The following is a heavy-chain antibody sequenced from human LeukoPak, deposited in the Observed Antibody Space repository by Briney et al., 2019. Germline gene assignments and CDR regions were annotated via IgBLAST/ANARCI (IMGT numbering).Heavy chain of an antibody. CDR1: GGSTNSNTFY. D-gene: IGHD5-18*01. J-gene: IGHJ4*02. Sequence: SETLSLTCTVSGGSTNSNTFYWGWIRQPPGKGLEWIGAVYYNGNTYYSSSLKSRVTISVDTSKNQFSLKLNSVTAADTAVYFCARVKKVDTSLDYWGQGTLVTVSS. CDR2: VYYNGNT. V-gene: IGHV4-39*01. CDR3: ARVKKVDTSLDY.